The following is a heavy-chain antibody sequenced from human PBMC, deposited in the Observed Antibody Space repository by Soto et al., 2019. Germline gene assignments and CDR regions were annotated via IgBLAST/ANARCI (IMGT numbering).Heavy chain of an antibody. D-gene: IGHD2-15*01. CDR2: IIPILGIA. J-gene: IGHJ5*02. CDR3: ARDSWEGYWSGGSCSHWFDP. V-gene: IGHV1-69*08. CDR1: GGTFSSYT. Sequence: QVQLVQSGAEVKKPGSSVKVSCKASGGTFSSYTISWVRQAPGQGLEWMGRIIPILGIANYAQKFQGRVTSTADKSTNTAYMELSSLRSEDTAVYYCARDSWEGYWSGGSCSHWFDPWGQGTLVTVSS.